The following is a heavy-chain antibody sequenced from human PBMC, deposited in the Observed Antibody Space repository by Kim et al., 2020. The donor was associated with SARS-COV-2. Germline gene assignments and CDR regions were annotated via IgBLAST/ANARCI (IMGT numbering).Heavy chain of an antibody. CDR1: GFTFSTYP. CDR2: ISYDEGCNI. J-gene: IGHJ4*02. Sequence: GGSLRLSCVASGFTFSTYPMHWVRQAPGKGLEWVAVISYDEGCNIYSTDSVKGRFTISRDNSKNTLYVQVNSMLAEDTAVYYCVRDAYVGSGSWRVPGHWGQGNLVTVSS. CDR3: VRDAYVGSGSWRVPGH. V-gene: IGHV3-30*04. D-gene: IGHD3-10*01.